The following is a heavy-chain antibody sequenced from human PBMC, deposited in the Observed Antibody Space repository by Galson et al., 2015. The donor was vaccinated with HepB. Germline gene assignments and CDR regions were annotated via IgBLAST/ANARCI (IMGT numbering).Heavy chain of an antibody. Sequence: LRLSCAASGFTFRSNGMNWVRQPPGKGLEWIGSIYYSGSTYYNPSLKSRVTISVDTSKNQFSLKLSSVTAADTAVYYCARAPRRITMIVVVRGKGDAFDIWGQGTMVTVSS. J-gene: IGHJ3*02. V-gene: IGHV4-39*07. CDR2: IYYSGST. CDR3: ARAPRRITMIVVVRGKGDAFDI. CDR1: GFTFRSNGM. D-gene: IGHD3-22*01.